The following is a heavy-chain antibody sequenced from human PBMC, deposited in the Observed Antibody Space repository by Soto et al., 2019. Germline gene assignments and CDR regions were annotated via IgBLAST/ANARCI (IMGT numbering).Heavy chain of an antibody. J-gene: IGHJ4*02. D-gene: IGHD4-17*01. CDR3: YGHLED. CDR2: ISTDGSTR. Sequence: EVQLVESGGELVQPGGSLRLSCEAAGFNFNSYWMHLVRQTPEKGLNWVSRISTDGSTRSYVDFVKGSFTISRDNAKTTLYLQMDRLRVAATNLYSCYGHLEDWGQRNLVTLS. CDR1: GFNFNSYW. V-gene: IGHV3-74*01.